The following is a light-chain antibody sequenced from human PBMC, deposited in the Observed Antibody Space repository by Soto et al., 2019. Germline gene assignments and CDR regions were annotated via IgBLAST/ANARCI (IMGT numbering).Light chain of an antibody. J-gene: IGKJ1*01. Sequence: EIVLTQSPATLSLSPGERATLSCRASQSVSSYLAWYQQKPGQAPRLLIYDASNRATGIPARFSGSGSGTVFTLTISSLEPEDFAVYYCQQRSNCHPSRTFGQGTKVEIK. CDR3: QQRSNCHPSRT. CDR1: QSVSSY. CDR2: DAS. V-gene: IGKV3-11*01.